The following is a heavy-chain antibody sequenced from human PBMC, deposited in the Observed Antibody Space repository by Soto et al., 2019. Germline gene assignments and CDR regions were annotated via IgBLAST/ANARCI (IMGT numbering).Heavy chain of an antibody. CDR1: GFTFSSYA. J-gene: IGHJ5*02. CDR3: AKDVGGSGQNWFDP. CDR2: ISGSGGST. Sequence: GGSLRLSCAASGFTFSSYAMSWVRQAPGKGLEWVSAISGSGGSTYYADSVKGRFTITRDNSKNMLYLQMNSLRAEDTAVYYCAKDVGGSGQNWFDPWGQGTLVTVSS. V-gene: IGHV3-23*01. D-gene: IGHD3-10*01.